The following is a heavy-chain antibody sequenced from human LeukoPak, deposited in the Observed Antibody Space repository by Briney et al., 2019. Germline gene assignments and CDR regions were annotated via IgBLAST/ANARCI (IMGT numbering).Heavy chain of an antibody. D-gene: IGHD1-26*01. Sequence: ASVKVSCKASGYTFTSYAMHWVRQAPGQRLEWMGWVNAGSGNTKYSQNFQGRVTITRDTSASTAYMELSSLKSEDTAVYYCAKNSGSYSFDYWGQGTLVTVSS. V-gene: IGHV1-3*01. CDR2: VNAGSGNT. CDR1: GYTFTSYA. CDR3: AKNSGSYSFDY. J-gene: IGHJ4*02.